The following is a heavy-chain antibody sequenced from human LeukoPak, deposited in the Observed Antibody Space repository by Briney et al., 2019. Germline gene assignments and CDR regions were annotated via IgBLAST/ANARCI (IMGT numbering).Heavy chain of an antibody. D-gene: IGHD3-9*01. CDR3: AKESTYYDILTGLYYFDY. V-gene: IGHV3-23*01. CDR2: MSGSGGST. CDR1: GVTFSSYA. Sequence: GGSLRLSCAASGVTFSSYAMSWVRQAPGKGREWGSGMSGSGGSTYYADSVKGRFTISRDNSKNTLYLQMNSLRAEDTAVYYCAKESTYYDILTGLYYFDYWGQGTLVTVSS. J-gene: IGHJ4*02.